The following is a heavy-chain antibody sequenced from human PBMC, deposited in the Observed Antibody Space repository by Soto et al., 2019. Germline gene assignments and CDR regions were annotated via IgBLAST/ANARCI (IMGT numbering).Heavy chain of an antibody. CDR3: ARVECYDFWSGPVYGIDF. CDR2: SNPNSGGT. CDR1: GYTFTGDY. V-gene: IGHV1-2*02. Sequence: GASVTVSCKASGYTFTGDYMHWVRQAPGQGLEWMGWSNPNSGGTNYAQKFQGRVTMTRDTSISTAYMELSRLRSDDTAVYDGARVECYDFWSGPVYGIDFWGQGTTVTVSS. J-gene: IGHJ6*02. D-gene: IGHD3-3*01.